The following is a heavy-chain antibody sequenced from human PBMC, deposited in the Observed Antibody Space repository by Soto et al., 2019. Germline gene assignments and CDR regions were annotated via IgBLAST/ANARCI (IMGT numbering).Heavy chain of an antibody. CDR1: GGSISSGGYY. V-gene: IGHV4-31*03. CDR2: IYYSGST. CDR3: AREGGAGDTAMGSPDEDAFDI. J-gene: IGHJ3*02. Sequence: SETLSLTCTVSGGSISSGGYYWSWIRQHPGKGLEWIGYIYYSGSTYYNPSLKSRVTISVDTSKNQFSLKLSSVTAADTAVYYCAREGGAGDTAMGSPDEDAFDIWGQGTMVTVSS. D-gene: IGHD5-18*01.